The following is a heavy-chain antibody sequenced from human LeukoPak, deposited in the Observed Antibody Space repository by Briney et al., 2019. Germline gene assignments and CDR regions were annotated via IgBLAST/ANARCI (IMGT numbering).Heavy chain of an antibody. D-gene: IGHD3-3*02. J-gene: IGHJ2*01. V-gene: IGHV3-53*01. Sequence: GGSLTLSCEASGFTVATKYMSWVRQAPGEGLEWVSILYSGDTTYYSDSVKGRFTVSRDSSKNTLYLHINSLRAEDTAVYYCARVGDHFHWYLDLWGRGALVTASS. CDR1: GFTVATKY. CDR3: ARVGDHFHWYLDL. CDR2: LYSGDTT.